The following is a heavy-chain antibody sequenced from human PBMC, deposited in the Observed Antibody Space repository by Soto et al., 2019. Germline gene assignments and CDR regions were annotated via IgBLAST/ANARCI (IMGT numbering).Heavy chain of an antibody. J-gene: IGHJ4*02. V-gene: IGHV4-34*01. CDR1: GGSFSGYY. D-gene: IGHD6-13*01. Sequence: SETLSLTCAVYGGSFSGYYWSWIRQPPGKGLEWIGEINHSGSTNYNPSLKSRVTISVDTSKNQFSLKLSSVTAAVTAVDYCASFPIAAAGTRREYWGQGTLVTVSS. CDR3: ASFPIAAAGTRREY. CDR2: INHSGST.